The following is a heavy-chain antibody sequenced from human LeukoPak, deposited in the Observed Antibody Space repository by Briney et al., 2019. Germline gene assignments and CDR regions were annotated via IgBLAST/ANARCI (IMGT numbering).Heavy chain of an antibody. D-gene: IGHD1-20*01. V-gene: IGHV4-38-2*02. CDR2: IYHSGST. CDR3: AREFVTGTSWYYYMDV. J-gene: IGHJ6*03. Sequence: PSETLSLTCTVSGYSISSGYYWGWIRQPPGKGREWIGRIYHSGSTYYNPSLKSRVTISVDTSKNQFSLKLSSVTAADTAVYYCAREFVTGTSWYYYMDVWGKGTTVTVSS. CDR1: GYSISSGYY.